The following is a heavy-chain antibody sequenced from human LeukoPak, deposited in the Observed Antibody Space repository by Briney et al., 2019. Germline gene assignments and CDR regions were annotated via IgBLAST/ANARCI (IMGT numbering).Heavy chain of an antibody. CDR1: GYTLTELS. V-gene: IGHV1-24*01. J-gene: IGHJ3*02. CDR2: FDPEDGET. D-gene: IGHD1-26*01. Sequence: ASVKVSCKVSGYTLTELSMHWVRQAPGKGLEWMGGFDPEDGETIYAQKFQGRVTMTEDTSTDTAYMELSSLRSEDTAVYYCATAQGAVYSGSPYAFDIWGQGTMATVSS. CDR3: ATAQGAVYSGSPYAFDI.